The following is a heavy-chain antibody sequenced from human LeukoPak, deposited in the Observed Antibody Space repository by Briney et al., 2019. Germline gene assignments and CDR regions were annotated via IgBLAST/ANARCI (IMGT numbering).Heavy chain of an antibody. D-gene: IGHD3-10*01. CDR3: ANPSRDYGSGSYALFDY. CDR1: GFTFSSYS. Sequence: PGGSLRLSCAASGFTFSSYSMNWVRQAPGKGLDWVSSISSSSSYIYYADSVKGRFTISRDNSKNTLYLQMNSLRAEDTAVYYCANPSRDYGSGSYALFDYWGQGTLVTVSS. CDR2: ISSSSSYI. J-gene: IGHJ4*02. V-gene: IGHV3-21*04.